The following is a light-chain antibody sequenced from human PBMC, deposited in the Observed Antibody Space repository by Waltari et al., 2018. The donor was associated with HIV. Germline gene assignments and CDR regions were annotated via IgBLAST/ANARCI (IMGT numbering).Light chain of an antibody. CDR2: GAS. CDR3: QQYNNWPPEYT. CDR1: QRVSSN. V-gene: IGKV3-15*01. Sequence: EIVMTQSTATLSVSPGERATLSGRASQRVSSNLAWYQQQPGQAPRLLIYGASTRATGIPARFSGSGSGTEFTLTISSLQSEDFAVYYCQQYNNWPPEYTFGQGTKLEIK. J-gene: IGKJ2*01.